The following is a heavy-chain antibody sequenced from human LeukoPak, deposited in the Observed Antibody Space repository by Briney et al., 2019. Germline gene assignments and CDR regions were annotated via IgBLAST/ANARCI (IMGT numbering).Heavy chain of an antibody. CDR1: GGSFSSYT. V-gene: IGHV1-69*08. J-gene: IGHJ6*03. Sequence: SVKVSCKASGGSFSSYTITWVWQAPGQGLEWMGRIIPIFGTANYAQEFQGRVTITADIPSNTAYMEVNSLTSDDTAVYFCAKQGGARQDYYMDVWGNGTTVTASS. D-gene: IGHD1-26*01. CDR3: AKQGGARQDYYMDV. CDR2: IIPIFGTA.